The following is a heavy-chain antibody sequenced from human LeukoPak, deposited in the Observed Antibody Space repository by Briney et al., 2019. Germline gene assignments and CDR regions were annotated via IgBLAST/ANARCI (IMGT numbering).Heavy chain of an antibody. J-gene: IGHJ4*02. V-gene: IGHV3-30*18. CDR2: ILFDGNNK. D-gene: IGHD6-13*01. Sequence: GGSLRLSCAASGFTFSSYGMHWVRQAPGKGLEWVAVILFDGNNKYYADSVRGRFTISRDNSKNTLYLQMNSLRDEDTAVYYCAKDAEHSSGWYPGDWGQGTLVIVSS. CDR3: AKDAEHSSGWYPGD. CDR1: GFTFSSYG.